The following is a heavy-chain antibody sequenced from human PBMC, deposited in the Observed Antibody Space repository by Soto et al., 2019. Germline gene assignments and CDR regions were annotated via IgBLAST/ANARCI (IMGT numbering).Heavy chain of an antibody. CDR1: GGTFSSYA. CDR3: ATGTRVGPYYYGMDV. Sequence: ASVNVSCKASGGTFSSYAISWVRQAPGQGLEWMGGIIPIFGTANYAQKFQGRVTITADESTSTAYMELSSLRSEDTAVYYCATGTRVGPYYYGMDVWGQGTTVTVSS. J-gene: IGHJ6*02. CDR2: IIPIFGTA. V-gene: IGHV1-69*13.